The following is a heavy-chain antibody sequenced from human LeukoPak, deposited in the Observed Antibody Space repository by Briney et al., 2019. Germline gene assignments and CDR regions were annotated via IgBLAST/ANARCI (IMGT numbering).Heavy chain of an antibody. Sequence: GGSLRLSCAASGFTFNRNAISWVRQAPGKGLEWVSTIGGSGDKTFYADSVKGRFTISRDNSKNMLHLQMSSLRSEDTAVYYCAREEQQLNWFDPWGQGTLVTVSS. D-gene: IGHD6-13*01. V-gene: IGHV3-23*01. CDR1: GFTFNRNA. CDR2: IGGSGDKT. CDR3: AREEQQLNWFDP. J-gene: IGHJ5*02.